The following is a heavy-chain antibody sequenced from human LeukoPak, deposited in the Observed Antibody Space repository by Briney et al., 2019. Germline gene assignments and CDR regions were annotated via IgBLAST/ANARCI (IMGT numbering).Heavy chain of an antibody. Sequence: GGSLRLSCAASGFTFSNYWMHWVRQAPGKGLVWVSRINSDGINTSYADSVKGRFTISRDNAKNTLNLQMNSLRAEDTAVYYCARDLGQYYDTSDNWFDPLGPGNPGHRLL. D-gene: IGHD3-22*01. V-gene: IGHV3-74*01. CDR3: ARDLGQYYDTSDNWFDP. J-gene: IGHJ5*02. CDR1: GFTFSNYW. CDR2: INSDGINT.